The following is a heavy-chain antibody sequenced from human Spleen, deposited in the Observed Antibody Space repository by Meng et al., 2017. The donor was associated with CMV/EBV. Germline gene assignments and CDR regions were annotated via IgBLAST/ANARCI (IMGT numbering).Heavy chain of an antibody. V-gene: IGHV5-51*01. D-gene: IGHD6-6*01. CDR3: ARTQRSVAAPVSYYHGLDV. CDR2: IYPNDFDT. J-gene: IGHJ6*02. CDR1: GYSFTSYW. Sequence: GESLKISCKASGYSFTSYWIAWVRQMPGKGLEWMGIIYPNDFDTRYSPSFQGQVTISADKSISTAYLQWTSLKASDTAMYYCARTQRSVAAPVSYYHGLDVWGQGTTVTVSS.